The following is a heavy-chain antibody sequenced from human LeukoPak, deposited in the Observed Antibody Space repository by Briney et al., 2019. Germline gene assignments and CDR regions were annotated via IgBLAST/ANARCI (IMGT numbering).Heavy chain of an antibody. CDR2: ISGSSGNT. V-gene: IGHV3-23*01. CDR1: GFTFNTYG. CDR3: AKDPRRILGSFEI. J-gene: IGHJ3*02. D-gene: IGHD2/OR15-2a*01. Sequence: GGSLRLSCAASGFTFNTYGMSWVRQAPGKGLEWVSGISGSSGNTYYADSVKGRFTISRDTSKNTLYLQMSSLRAEDTAVYYCAKDPRRILGSFEIWGQGTMVTVS.